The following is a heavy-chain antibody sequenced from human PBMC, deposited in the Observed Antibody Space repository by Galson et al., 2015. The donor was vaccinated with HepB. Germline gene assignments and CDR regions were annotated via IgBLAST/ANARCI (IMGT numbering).Heavy chain of an antibody. D-gene: IGHD4/OR15-4a*01. V-gene: IGHV4-34*01. CDR2: INHTGST. CDR3: ARGPYGGNRVNYYGVDV. Sequence: ETLSLTCAVYGGSFSGYYWSWIRQPPGKGLEWIGEINHTGSTNYNPSLRSRLTISVDTSRNQFSLKLSSVTAADTAVYYCARGPYGGNRVNYYGVDVWSQGTTVAVSS. CDR1: GGSFSGYY. J-gene: IGHJ6*02.